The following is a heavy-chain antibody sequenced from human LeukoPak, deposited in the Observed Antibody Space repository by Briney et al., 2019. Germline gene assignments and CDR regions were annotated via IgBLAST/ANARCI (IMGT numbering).Heavy chain of an antibody. CDR1: GFTFSSYW. D-gene: IGHD5-12*01. CDR3: ARDRVSSCYDLDY. V-gene: IGHV3-7*01. CDR2: IKQDGSEG. Sequence: GGSLRLSCAASGFTFSSYWMSWVRQAPGKGLEWVANIKQDGSEGYYVDSVKGRFTMSRDNAKNSLYLQMNSLRAEDTAVYYCARDRVSSCYDLDYWGQGTLVTVSS. J-gene: IGHJ4*02.